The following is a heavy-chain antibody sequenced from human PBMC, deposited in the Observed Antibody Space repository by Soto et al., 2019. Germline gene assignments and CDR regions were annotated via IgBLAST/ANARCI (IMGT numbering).Heavy chain of an antibody. D-gene: IGHD6-19*01. Sequence: SETLSLTCTVSGGSISSSSYYWGWIRQPPGKGLEWIGSIYYSGSTYYNPSLKSRVTISVDTSKNQFSLKLSSVTAADTAVYYCARHRSSGYSSGWYLNWFDPWGQGTLVTVSS. J-gene: IGHJ5*02. V-gene: IGHV4-39*01. CDR2: IYYSGST. CDR3: ARHRSSGYSSGWYLNWFDP. CDR1: GGSISSSSYY.